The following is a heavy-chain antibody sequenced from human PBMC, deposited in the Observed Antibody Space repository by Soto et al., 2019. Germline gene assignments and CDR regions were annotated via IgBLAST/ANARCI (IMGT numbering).Heavy chain of an antibody. CDR2: IYYSGNT. J-gene: IGHJ3*02. Sequence: QVQLQESGPGLVKPSETLSLTCTVSGGSISTYYLSWIRQPPGKGLEWIDYIYYSGNTNYNPSLRSRVTRSIDTSRSQCSLNLSSVTAADTAMYYCARHKTFEAADVFDIWGQGTMVTVSS. V-gene: IGHV4-59*08. CDR1: GGSISTYY. D-gene: IGHD3-9*01. CDR3: ARHKTFEAADVFDI.